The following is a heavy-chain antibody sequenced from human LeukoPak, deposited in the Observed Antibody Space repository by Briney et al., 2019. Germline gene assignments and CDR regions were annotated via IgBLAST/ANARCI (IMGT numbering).Heavy chain of an antibody. D-gene: IGHD3-22*01. Sequence: GSLRLSCAASGFTFSSYEMAWVRQAPGKGLEWIGEINHSGSTNYNPSLKSRVTISVDTSKNQFSLKLSSVTAANTAVYYCARRRIAYYYDSSGYSYNWFDPWGQGTLVTVSS. CDR1: GFTFSSYE. J-gene: IGHJ5*02. CDR2: INHSGST. V-gene: IGHV4-34*01. CDR3: ARRRIAYYYDSSGYSYNWFDP.